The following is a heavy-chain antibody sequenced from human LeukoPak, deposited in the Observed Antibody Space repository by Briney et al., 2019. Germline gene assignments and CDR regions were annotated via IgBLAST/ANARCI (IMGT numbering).Heavy chain of an antibody. Sequence: GGSLRLSCAASGFTFKNYWMTWVRQAPGKGLEWVANIKHDGSEKNYVDSVKGRFTISRDNAKNSLSLQMNSLRAEDTALYYCARVDYTDEGFAYWGRGTLVTVSS. CDR2: IKHDGSEK. D-gene: IGHD4-11*01. V-gene: IGHV3-7*01. CDR3: ARVDYTDEGFAY. J-gene: IGHJ4*02. CDR1: GFTFKNYW.